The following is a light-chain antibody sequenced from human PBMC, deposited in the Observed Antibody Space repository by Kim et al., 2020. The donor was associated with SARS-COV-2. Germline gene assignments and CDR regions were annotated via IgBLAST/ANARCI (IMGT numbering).Light chain of an antibody. CDR2: DVS. CDR1: NRDVGGYNY. J-gene: IGLJ1*01. CDR3: CSYAGTYTFV. V-gene: IGLV2-11*01. Sequence: GQSFTISCTGTNRDVGGYNYVSWYQHPPGKAPKLIISDVSKRPSGVPDRFSASKSGNTASLTVSGLQAEDEADYYCCSYAGTYTFVFGTGTKVTVL.